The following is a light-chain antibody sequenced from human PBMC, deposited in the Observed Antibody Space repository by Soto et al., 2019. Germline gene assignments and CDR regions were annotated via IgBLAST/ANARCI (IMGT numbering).Light chain of an antibody. CDR1: QNIVNN. V-gene: IGKV3-15*01. CDR3: QQYYSWPLT. J-gene: IGKJ3*01. Sequence: EIVMTQSPATLSVSPGERVTLSCRASQNIVNNLAWYQQKPGQGPWLLIYGASTRATGVPARFSGSGSGTEFTLTISRLQSEDFALYYCQQYYSWPLTFGPGTKLDVK. CDR2: GAS.